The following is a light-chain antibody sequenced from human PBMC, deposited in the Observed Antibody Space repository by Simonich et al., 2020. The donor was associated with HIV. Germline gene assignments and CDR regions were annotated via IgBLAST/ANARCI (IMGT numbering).Light chain of an antibody. Sequence: DIVMTQSPDSLAVSLGERATINCKSSQSVLYSSNNKNYLACYQQKPGQPPKLLIYWASTRESGVPDRFIGSGSGTDFTLTISSLQAEDVAVYYCQQYYSTPYTFGQGTKLEIK. CDR3: QQYYSTPYT. V-gene: IGKV4-1*01. J-gene: IGKJ2*01. CDR2: WAS. CDR1: QSVLYSSNNKNY.